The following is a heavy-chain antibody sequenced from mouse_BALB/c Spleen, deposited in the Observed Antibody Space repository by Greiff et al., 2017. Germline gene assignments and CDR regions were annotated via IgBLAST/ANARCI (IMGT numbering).Heavy chain of an antibody. CDR2: INPYNDGT. Sequence: EVQLKQSGPELVKPGASVKLSCKASGYTFTSYVMHWVKQKPGQGLEWIGYINPYNDGTKYNEKFKGKATLTSDKSSNTACMVLISLTTVDSAVYYCARSETWGSPAWFAYWGQGTLVTVSA. CDR3: ARSETWGSPAWFAY. J-gene: IGHJ3*01. CDR1: GYTFTSYV. V-gene: IGHV1-14*01. D-gene: IGHD1-1*01.